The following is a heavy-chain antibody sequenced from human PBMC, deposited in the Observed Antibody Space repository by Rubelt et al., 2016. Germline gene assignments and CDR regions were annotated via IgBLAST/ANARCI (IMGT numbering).Heavy chain of an antibody. Sequence: QVQLVQSGAEVKKPGASVKVSCKASGYTFTSYYMHWVRQAPGQGLEWMGIINPSGGSSTYAQKCQGRVTMTRDTSTSTAYMDLSSLRCEDTAVYYCARVGFYYDSGSYVDWGQGTLVTVSS. J-gene: IGHJ4*02. V-gene: IGHV1-46*01. D-gene: IGHD3-10*01. CDR3: ARVGFYYDSGSYVD. CDR1: GYTFTSYY. CDR2: INPSGGSS.